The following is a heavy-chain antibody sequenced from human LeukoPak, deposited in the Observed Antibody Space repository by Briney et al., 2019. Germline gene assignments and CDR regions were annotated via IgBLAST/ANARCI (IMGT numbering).Heavy chain of an antibody. J-gene: IGHJ5*02. D-gene: IGHD1-1*01. Sequence: ASVKVSCKTSGYTFTSYDINWVRQATGQGLEWMGWMNPNSGNTGYAQKFQGRVTMTRNTSISTAYMELSSLRSEDTAVYYCARGHYNWNDGGWFDPWGQGTLVTVSS. CDR3: ARGHYNWNDGGWFDP. CDR1: GYTFTSYD. CDR2: MNPNSGNT. V-gene: IGHV1-8*01.